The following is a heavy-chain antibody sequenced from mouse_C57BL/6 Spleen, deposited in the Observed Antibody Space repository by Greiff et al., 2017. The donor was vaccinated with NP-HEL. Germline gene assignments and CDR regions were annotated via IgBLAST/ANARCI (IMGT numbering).Heavy chain of an antibody. V-gene: IGHV1-81*01. CDR3: ARMGYPAWFAY. D-gene: IGHD2-2*01. J-gene: IGHJ3*01. CDR2: IYPRGGNT. Sequence: VKLQDSGAELARPGASVKLSCKASGYTFTSYGISWVKQRPGRGLEWIGEIYPRGGNTYYNEKFKGKATLTADKSSSTAYMELRSLTSEDSAVYFCARMGYPAWFAYWGQGTLVTVSA. CDR1: GYTFTSYG.